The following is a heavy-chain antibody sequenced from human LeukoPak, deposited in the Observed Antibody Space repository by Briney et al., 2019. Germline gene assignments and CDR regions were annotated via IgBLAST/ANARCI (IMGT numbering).Heavy chain of an antibody. J-gene: IGHJ4*02. D-gene: IGHD1-1*01. V-gene: IGHV4-59*08. Sequence: PSETLSLTCAVSGGSIYSHYWGWIRQPPGKGLEWIGDIYYKGNTNYNPSLNSRVTISLDTSKNHLSLTLTSVVAAGTAIYYCMRRDTGWNHSDYWGQGILGTVSS. CDR3: MRRDTGWNHSDY. CDR2: IYYKGNT. CDR1: GGSIYSHY.